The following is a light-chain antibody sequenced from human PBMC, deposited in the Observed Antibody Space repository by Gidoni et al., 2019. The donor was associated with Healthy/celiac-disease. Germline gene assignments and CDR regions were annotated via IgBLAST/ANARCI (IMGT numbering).Light chain of an antibody. CDR3: MQALQTPVT. J-gene: IGKJ4*01. CDR1: PSLLHSNVYNY. V-gene: IGKV2-28*01. CDR2: LGS. Sequence: DIVMTQSPLSLPVTPGEPASISCRASPSLLHSNVYNYLDWYLQKPGQSPQLLIYLGSNRASGVPDRFSGSGSGTDFTLKISRVEAEDVGVDYCMQALQTPVTFGGGTKVEIK.